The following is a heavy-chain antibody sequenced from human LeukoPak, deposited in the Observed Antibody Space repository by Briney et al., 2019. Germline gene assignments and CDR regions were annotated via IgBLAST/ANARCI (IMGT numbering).Heavy chain of an antibody. D-gene: IGHD5-18*01. CDR2: VYYSGGT. J-gene: IGHJ5*02. V-gene: IGHV4-39*01. CDR1: GGSISSSGYS. Sequence: PSETLSLTCTVSGGSISSSGYSWDWIRQPPGKGLEWIGHVYYSGGTYYNPSLKSRVTLSVDTSKNQFSLRLRSVTAAGTAVYYCARGRIRQNWFDPWGQGTLVTVSS. CDR3: ARGRIRQNWFDP.